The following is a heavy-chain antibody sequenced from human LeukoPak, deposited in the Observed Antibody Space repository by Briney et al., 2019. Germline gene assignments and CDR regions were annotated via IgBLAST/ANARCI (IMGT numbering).Heavy chain of an antibody. J-gene: IGHJ6*02. V-gene: IGHV1-69*04. CDR1: GGTFSSYA. CDR2: IIPILGIA. CDR3: ASWRGIAAAGYYYYYGMDV. D-gene: IGHD6-13*01. Sequence: GASVKVSCKASGGTFSSYAISWVRQAPGQGLEWMGRIIPILGIANYAQKFQGRVTITADKSTSTAYMELSSLRSEDTAVYYCASWRGIAAAGYYYYYGMDVWGQGTTVTVSS.